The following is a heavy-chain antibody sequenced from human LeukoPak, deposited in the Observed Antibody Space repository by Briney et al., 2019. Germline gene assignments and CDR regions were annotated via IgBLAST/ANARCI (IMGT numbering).Heavy chain of an antibody. CDR2: ISAYNGNT. CDR3: AREHITMVRGVFPLDY. D-gene: IGHD3-10*01. J-gene: IGHJ4*02. V-gene: IGHV1-18*01. Sequence: ASVKVSCKASGYTFTSYGISWVRQAPGQGLEWMGWISAYNGNTNYAQKLQGRVTMTTDTSTSTAYMELRSLRSDDTAVCYCAREHITMVRGVFPLDYWGQGTLVTVSS. CDR1: GYTFTSYG.